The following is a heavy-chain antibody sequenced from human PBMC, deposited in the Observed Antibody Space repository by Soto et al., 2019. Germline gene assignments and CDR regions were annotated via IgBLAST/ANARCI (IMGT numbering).Heavy chain of an antibody. CDR1: GFTFSANA. CDR2: IAYDGTIK. V-gene: IGHV3-30-3*01. D-gene: IGHD6-6*01. Sequence: QEQLVESGGDVVQPGRSLTLSCAASGFTFSANAMHWVRQAPGKGLEWVAVIAYDGTIKIYRDSVKGRFTISRDDSKSTLYLQMNSLRPEDTAVYYCARDKIKEAPEDLDSWGQGALVTVSS. CDR3: ARDKIKEAPEDLDS. J-gene: IGHJ5*01.